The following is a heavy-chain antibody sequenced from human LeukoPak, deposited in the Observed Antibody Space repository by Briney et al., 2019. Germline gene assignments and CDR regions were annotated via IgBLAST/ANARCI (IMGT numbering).Heavy chain of an antibody. D-gene: IGHD3-22*01. CDR1: EFTASSNY. V-gene: IGHV3-66*01. CDR3: AGDSDSYMDV. CDR2: IYSGGST. J-gene: IGHJ6*03. Sequence: GGSLRLSCAASEFTASSNYMSWVRQAPGKGLEWVSVIYSGGSTYYADSVKGRFTISRDNSKNTLYLQMNSLRAEDTAVYYCAGDSDSYMDVWGKGTTVTISS.